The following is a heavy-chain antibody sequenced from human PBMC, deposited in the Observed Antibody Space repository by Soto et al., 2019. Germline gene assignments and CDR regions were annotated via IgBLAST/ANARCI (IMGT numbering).Heavy chain of an antibody. V-gene: IGHV4-31*03. D-gene: IGHD5-18*01. CDR3: AREPRGGYSYGFGYYYGMDV. CDR2: IYYSGST. CDR1: GGSISSGGYY. Sequence: SETLSLTCTVSGGSISSGGYYWSWIRQHPGKGLEWIGYIYYSGSTYYNPSLKSRVTISVDTSKNQYSLKLSSVTAADTAVYYCAREPRGGYSYGFGYYYGMDVWGQGTTVTVSS. J-gene: IGHJ6*02.